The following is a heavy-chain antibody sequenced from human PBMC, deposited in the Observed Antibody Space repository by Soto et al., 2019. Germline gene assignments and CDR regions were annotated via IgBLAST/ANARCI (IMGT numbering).Heavy chain of an antibody. J-gene: IGHJ6*02. CDR1: GGSISSGDYY. V-gene: IGHV4-30-4*01. CDR2: IYYSGST. D-gene: IGHD3-9*01. CDR3: ARADLTDYYYGMDV. Sequence: SETLCLTCTVSGGSISSGDYYWSWIRQPPGKGLEWIGYIYYSGSTYYNPSLKSRVTISVDTSKNQFSLKLSSVTAADTAVYYCARADLTDYYYGMDVWGQGTTVTVSS.